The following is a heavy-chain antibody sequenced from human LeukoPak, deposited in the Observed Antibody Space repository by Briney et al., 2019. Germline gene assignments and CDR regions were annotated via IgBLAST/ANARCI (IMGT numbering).Heavy chain of an antibody. J-gene: IGHJ4*02. D-gene: IGHD5-12*01. V-gene: IGHV1-2*02. CDR1: GYTFTVYY. Sequence: ASVKVSCKASGYTFTVYYMHWVRQAPGQGLEWMGWINPNSGGTNYAQKFQGRVTMTRDTSISTAYMELSRLRSDDTAVYYCARSRADIVATIWFYWGQGTLVTVSS. CDR2: INPNSGGT. CDR3: ARSRADIVATIWFY.